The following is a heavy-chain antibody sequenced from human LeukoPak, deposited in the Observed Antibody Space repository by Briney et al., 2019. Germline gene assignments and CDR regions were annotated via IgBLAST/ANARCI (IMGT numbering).Heavy chain of an antibody. J-gene: IGHJ4*02. CDR1: GGSISSYY. D-gene: IGHD5-12*01. V-gene: IGHV4-4*07. CDR2: IYTSGST. Sequence: SETLSLTCTVSGGSISSYYWSWIRQPAGKGLEWIGRIYTSGSTDYNPSLKSRVTTSVDTSTNQFSLKLSSVIAADMAVYYCARIGSGYDYDYWGQGTLVTVSS. CDR3: ARIGSGYDYDY.